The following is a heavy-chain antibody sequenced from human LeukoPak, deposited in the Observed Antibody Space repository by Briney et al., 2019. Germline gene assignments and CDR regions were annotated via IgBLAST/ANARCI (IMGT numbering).Heavy chain of an antibody. D-gene: IGHD5-24*01. Sequence: GGSLRLSCAASGFTFSSYAMSWVRQAPGKGLEWVSAISGSGGSTYYADSVKGRFTISRDNAKNSLYLQMNSLRAEDTAVYYCASMWSEGDGYNPQDYWGQGTLVTVSS. CDR3: ASMWSEGDGYNPQDY. V-gene: IGHV3-23*01. CDR2: ISGSGGST. CDR1: GFTFSSYA. J-gene: IGHJ4*02.